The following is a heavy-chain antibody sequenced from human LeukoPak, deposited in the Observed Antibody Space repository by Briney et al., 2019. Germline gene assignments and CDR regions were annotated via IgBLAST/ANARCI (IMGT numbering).Heavy chain of an antibody. Sequence: GGSLRLSCAASGFTFDDYAMHWVRQAPGKGLEWVSGISWNSGSIGYADSVKGRFTISRDNAKNSLYLQMNSLRAEDTALYYCAKDMIENNWKAFDYWGQGTLVTVSS. CDR1: GFTFDDYA. CDR2: ISWNSGSI. J-gene: IGHJ4*02. D-gene: IGHD1-20*01. V-gene: IGHV3-9*01. CDR3: AKDMIENNWKAFDY.